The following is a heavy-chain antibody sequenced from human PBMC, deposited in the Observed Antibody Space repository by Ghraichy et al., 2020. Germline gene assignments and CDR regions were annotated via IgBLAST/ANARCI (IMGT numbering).Heavy chain of an antibody. CDR1: GYTFTSYG. D-gene: IGHD2-2*01. CDR3: ARGGKRYCSSTSCQSPFYY. J-gene: IGHJ4*02. Sequence: ASVKVSCKASGYTFTSYGISWVRQAPGQGLEWMGRISAYNGNTNYAHKLQGRVTMTTDTSTSTAYMELRSLRSDDTAVYYCARGGKRYCSSTSCQSPFYYWGQGTLVTVSS. V-gene: IGHV1-18*04. CDR2: ISAYNGNT.